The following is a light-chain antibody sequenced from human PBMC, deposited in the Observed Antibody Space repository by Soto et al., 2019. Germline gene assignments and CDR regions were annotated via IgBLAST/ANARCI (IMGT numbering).Light chain of an antibody. V-gene: IGKV1-5*01. CDR3: QQYDNWPLT. J-gene: IGKJ4*01. Sequence: DIQMTQSPSTLSASVGDRVTITCRASQSISSWLAWYQQKPGKAPKLLIYGASTRATGIPARFSGSGSGTEFTLTISSLQSEDFAVYFCQQYDNWPLTFGGGTKV. CDR1: QSISSW. CDR2: GAS.